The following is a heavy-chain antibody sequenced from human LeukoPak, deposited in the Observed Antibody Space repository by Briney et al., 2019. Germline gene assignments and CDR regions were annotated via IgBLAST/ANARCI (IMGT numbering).Heavy chain of an antibody. CDR2: ISGSGGST. J-gene: IGHJ4*02. Sequence: GGSLRLSCAASGSTFSSYAMSWVRQAPGKGLEWVSAISGSGGSTYYADSVKGRFTISRDNSKNTLYLQMNSLRAEDTAVYYCAKDQGSHYYGSGSYPNYWGQGTLVTVPS. CDR1: GSTFSSYA. D-gene: IGHD3-10*01. CDR3: AKDQGSHYYGSGSYPNY. V-gene: IGHV3-23*01.